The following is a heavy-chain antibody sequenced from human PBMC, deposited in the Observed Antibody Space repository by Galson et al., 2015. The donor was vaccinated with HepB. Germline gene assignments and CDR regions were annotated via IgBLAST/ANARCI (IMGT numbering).Heavy chain of an antibody. CDR1: GFTVSSNY. D-gene: IGHD2-21*02. J-gene: IGHJ3*02. CDR2: IYSGGST. Sequence: SLRLSCAASGFTVSSNYMSWVRQAPGKGLEWVSVIYSGGSTYYADSVKGRFTISRDNSKNTLYLQMNSLRAEDTAVYYCARDPPWGVVVTAIPNDAFDIWGQGTMVTVSS. CDR3: ARDPPWGVVVTAIPNDAFDI. V-gene: IGHV3-53*01.